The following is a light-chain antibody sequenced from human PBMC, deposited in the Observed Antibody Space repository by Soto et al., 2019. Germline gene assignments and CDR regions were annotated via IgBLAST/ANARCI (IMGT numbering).Light chain of an antibody. CDR2: LGS. Sequence: DIVMTQSPLSLAVTPGEPASISCRASQSVLHTSGSNFVDGYLQKPGQSTQLLIYLGSNRASGVHDKFRGSGSDIDFTLEIRRVDAEDVGIYYCMQTLQIPSSFGQGTRLEL. J-gene: IGKJ2*01. V-gene: IGKV2-28*01. CDR3: MQTLQIPSS. CDR1: QSVLHTSGSNF.